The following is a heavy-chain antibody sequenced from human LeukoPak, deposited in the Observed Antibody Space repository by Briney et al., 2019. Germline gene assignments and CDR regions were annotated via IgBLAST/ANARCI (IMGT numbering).Heavy chain of an antibody. J-gene: IGHJ6*03. V-gene: IGHV4-39*01. Sequence: SETLSLTCTVSGGSISSSSYYWGWIRQPPGKGLEWIGSIYYIGSTYYNPSLKSRVTISVDTSKNQFSLKLSSVTAADTAVYYCARHIGGRYYYYYMDVWGKGTTVTISS. D-gene: IGHD3-16*02. CDR2: IYYIGST. CDR3: ARHIGGRYYYYYMDV. CDR1: GGSISSSSYY.